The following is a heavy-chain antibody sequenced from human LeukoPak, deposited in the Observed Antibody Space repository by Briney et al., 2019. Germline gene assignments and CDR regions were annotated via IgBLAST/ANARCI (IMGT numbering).Heavy chain of an antibody. CDR3: ANAYDYWGGYPRNHN. Sequence: SSSSYYWGWIRQPPGKGLEWVSAISGSGGSTYYADSVKGRFTISRDNSKNTLYLQMNSLRAEDTAVYYCANAYDYWGGYPRNHNWAQGTLVTVSS. CDR1: SSSSYY. V-gene: IGHV3-23*01. J-gene: IGHJ4*02. CDR2: ISGSGGST. D-gene: IGHD3-3*01.